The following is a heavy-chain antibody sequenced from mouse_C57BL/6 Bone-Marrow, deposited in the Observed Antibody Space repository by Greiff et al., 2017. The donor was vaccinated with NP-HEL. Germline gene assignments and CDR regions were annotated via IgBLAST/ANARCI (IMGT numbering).Heavy chain of an antibody. V-gene: IGHV1-22*01. CDR1: GYTFTDYN. Sequence: VQLQQSGPELVKPGASVKLSCKASGYTFTDYNMNWVKQSHGKSLEWIGYINPNNGGTSYNQKFKGKATLTVNKASSTAYMELRSLTSEDSAVYYCARITTVDYAMDYWGQGTSVTVSS. D-gene: IGHD1-1*01. J-gene: IGHJ4*01. CDR3: ARITTVDYAMDY. CDR2: INPNNGGT.